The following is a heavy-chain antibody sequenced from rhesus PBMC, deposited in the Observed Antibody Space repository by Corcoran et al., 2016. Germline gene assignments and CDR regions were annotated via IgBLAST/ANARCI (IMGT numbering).Heavy chain of an antibody. CDR3: ARKYSGSWNRFDV. Sequence: QVQLQESGPGLVKPSETLSLTCAVSGASISRYWWGWIRQSPGKGLEWIGEINGNSGSTYYNPSLKSRVTISKDASKNQFSLKVNSVTAADTAVYYCARKYSGSWNRFDVWGPGVLVTVSS. J-gene: IGHJ5-1*01. CDR1: GASISRYW. V-gene: IGHV4-80*01. CDR2: INGNSGST. D-gene: IGHD6-25*01.